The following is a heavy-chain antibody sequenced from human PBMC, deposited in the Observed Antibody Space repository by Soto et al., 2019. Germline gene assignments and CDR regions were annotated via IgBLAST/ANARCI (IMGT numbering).Heavy chain of an antibody. Sequence: QVQLVQSGAEVKKPGSSVKVSCKASGGTFSSYVIGWVRQAPGQGLEWMGGIISIFGTTHYAQRLQGRVTITADESPSTAYMELSSLRAEDTAVYYCATPLAYAMRGWDGLDVWGQGTTVTVSS. CDR1: GGTFSSYV. V-gene: IGHV1-69*01. CDR2: IISIFGTT. D-gene: IGHD2-8*01. J-gene: IGHJ6*02. CDR3: ATPLAYAMRGWDGLDV.